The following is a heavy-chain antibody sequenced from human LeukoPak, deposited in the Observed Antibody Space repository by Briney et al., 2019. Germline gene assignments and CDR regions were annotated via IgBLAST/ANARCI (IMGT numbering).Heavy chain of an antibody. CDR1: GGSFSGYY. CDR2: INHSGST. Sequence: SETLSLTCAVCGGSFSGYYWSWIRQPPGKGLEWIGEINHSGSTNYNPSLKSRVTISVDTSKNQFSLKLSSVTAADTAVYYCARGPYGSGSYYNPREYYYGMDVWGQGTTVTVSS. V-gene: IGHV4-34*01. J-gene: IGHJ6*02. D-gene: IGHD3-10*01. CDR3: ARGPYGSGSYYNPREYYYGMDV.